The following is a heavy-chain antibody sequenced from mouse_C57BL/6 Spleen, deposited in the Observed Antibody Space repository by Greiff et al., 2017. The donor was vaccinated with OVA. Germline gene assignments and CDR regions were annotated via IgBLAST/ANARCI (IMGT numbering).Heavy chain of an antibody. D-gene: IGHD2-5*01. CDR3: ARTYYSNYGAWFAY. J-gene: IGHJ3*01. V-gene: IGHV1-55*01. CDR2: IYPGSGST. CDR1: GYTFTSYW. Sequence: QVQLQQPGAELVKPGASVKMSCKASGYTFTSYWITWVKQRPGQGLEWIGDIYPGSGSTNYNEKFKSKATLTVDTSSSTDYMQLSSLTSEDSAVXYCARTYYSNYGAWFAYWGQGTLVTVSA.